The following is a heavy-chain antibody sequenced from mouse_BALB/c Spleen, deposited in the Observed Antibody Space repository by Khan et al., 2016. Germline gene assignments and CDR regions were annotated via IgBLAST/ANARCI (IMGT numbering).Heavy chain of an antibody. CDR1: GFNIKDTY. CDR2: IDPANGNT. J-gene: IGHJ3*01. CDR3: ASRLAY. Sequence: VRLQQSGAELVKPGASVKLSCTASGFNIKDTYMHWVNQRPEQGLEWIGRIDPANGNTKYVPKFPGKATIPADPSSNTADLQLSSLASEDTAVYYCASRLAYWGQGTLVTVSA. V-gene: IGHV14-3*02.